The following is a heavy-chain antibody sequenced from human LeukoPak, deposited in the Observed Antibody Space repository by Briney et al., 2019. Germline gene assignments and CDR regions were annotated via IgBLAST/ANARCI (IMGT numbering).Heavy chain of an antibody. V-gene: IGHV3-13*01. Sequence: GGSLRLSCAASGFTFSSYDMHWVRQATGKGLEWVSAIGTAGDTYYPGSVKGRFTISRENAKTSLYLQMNSLRAGDTAVYYCARGRGDDCSSTSCYHLFDYWGQGTLVTVSS. CDR1: GFTFSSYD. CDR3: ARGRGDDCSSTSCYHLFDY. D-gene: IGHD2-2*01. J-gene: IGHJ4*02. CDR2: IGTAGDT.